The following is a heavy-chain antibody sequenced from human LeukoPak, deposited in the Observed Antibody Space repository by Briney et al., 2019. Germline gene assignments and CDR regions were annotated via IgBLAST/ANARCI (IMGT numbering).Heavy chain of an antibody. CDR1: GFTFSSYA. CDR3: AKEGSIVVVVAGGTYYYYYMDV. V-gene: IGHV3-23*01. J-gene: IGHJ6*03. D-gene: IGHD2-15*01. CDR2: ISGSGGST. Sequence: GGPLRLSCAASGFTFSSYAMSWVRQAPGKGLEWVSAISGSGGSTYYADSVKGRFTISRDNSKNTLYLQMNSLRAEDTAVYYCAKEGSIVVVVAGGTYYYYYMDVWGKGTTVTVSS.